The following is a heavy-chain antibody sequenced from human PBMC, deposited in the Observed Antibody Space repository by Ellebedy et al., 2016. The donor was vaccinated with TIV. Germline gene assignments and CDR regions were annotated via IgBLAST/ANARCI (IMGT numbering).Heavy chain of an antibody. V-gene: IGHV1-18*01. Sequence: ASVKVSCXASGGTFSSYAISWVRQAPGQGLEWMGWISAYNGNTNYAQKLQGRVTMTTDTSTSTAYMELRSLRSDDTAVYYCARPMASGYNDLFDYWGQGTLVTVSS. CDR1: GGTFSSYA. CDR2: ISAYNGNT. CDR3: ARPMASGYNDLFDY. D-gene: IGHD5-24*01. J-gene: IGHJ4*02.